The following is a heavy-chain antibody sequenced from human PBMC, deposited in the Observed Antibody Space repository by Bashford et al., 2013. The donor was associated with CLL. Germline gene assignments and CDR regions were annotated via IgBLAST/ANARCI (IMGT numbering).Heavy chain of an antibody. V-gene: IGHV4-34*01. CDR1: GGSFSGYY. CDR3: ARGPMIVVVINPGEPYYYYYYGMDV. J-gene: IGHJ6*02. D-gene: IGHD3-22*01. CDR2: INHSGST. Sequence: SETLSLTCAVYGGSFSGYYWSWIRQPPGKGLEWIGEINHSGSTNYNPSLKSRVTISVDTSKNQFSLKLSSVTAADTAVYYCARGPMIVVVINPGEPYYYYYYGMDVLGQGTTVTVSS.